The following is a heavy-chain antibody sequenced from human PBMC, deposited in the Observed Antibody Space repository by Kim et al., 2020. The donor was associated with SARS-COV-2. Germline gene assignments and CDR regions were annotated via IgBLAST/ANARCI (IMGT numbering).Heavy chain of an antibody. D-gene: IGHD6-19*01. J-gene: IGHJ4*02. V-gene: IGHV3-48*03. CDR2: ISSSGSTI. Sequence: GGSLRLSCAASGFTFSSYEMNWVRQAPGKGLEWVSYISSSGSTIYYADSVKGRFTISRDNAKNSLYLQMNSLRAEDTAVYYCARTLPGPWQWLAPFDYWGQGTLVTVSS. CDR3: ARTLPGPWQWLAPFDY. CDR1: GFTFSSYE.